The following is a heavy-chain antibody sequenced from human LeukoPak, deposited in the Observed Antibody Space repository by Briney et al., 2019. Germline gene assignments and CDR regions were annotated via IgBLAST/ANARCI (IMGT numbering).Heavy chain of an antibody. CDR2: ISGSGGSI. V-gene: IGHV3-23*01. Sequence: GGSLRLSCAASGFTFSSYAMSWVRQAPGKGLGWVSAISGSGGSIYYADSVKGRFTISRDNSKNTLYLQMNSLRAEDTAVYYCAKDDVVAATFDYWGQGTLVTVSS. CDR3: AKDDVVAATFDY. J-gene: IGHJ4*02. CDR1: GFTFSSYA. D-gene: IGHD2-15*01.